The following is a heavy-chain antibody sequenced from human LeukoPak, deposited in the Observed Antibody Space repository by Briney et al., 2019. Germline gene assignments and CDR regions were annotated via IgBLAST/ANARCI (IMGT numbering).Heavy chain of an antibody. CDR3: ARVRLADERAWAY. Sequence: ASVKVSCRASGYTFSDFYIHWVRQAPGQGLEYVGWITPKSGDTYSPQRFQGRVTMTRDASISTAYMELSSLRSDDTAVYFCARVRLADERAWAYWGQGTLVTVSS. D-gene: IGHD3-3*02. V-gene: IGHV1-2*02. CDR1: GYTFSDFY. J-gene: IGHJ4*02. CDR2: ITPKSGDT.